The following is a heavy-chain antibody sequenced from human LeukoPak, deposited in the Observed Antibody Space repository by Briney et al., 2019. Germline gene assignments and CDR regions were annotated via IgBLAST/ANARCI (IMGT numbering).Heavy chain of an antibody. CDR3: ANSPKALGYCSSTSCYG. CDR2: ISGSSSYI. J-gene: IGHJ4*02. V-gene: IGHV3-21*01. CDR1: GFTFSSYS. D-gene: IGHD2-2*01. Sequence: PGGSLRLSCAASGFTFSSYSMNWVRQAPGKGLEWVSSISGSSSYIYYADSVKGRFTISRDNAKNSLYLQMNSLRAEDTAVYYCANSPKALGYCSSTSCYGWGQGTLVTVSS.